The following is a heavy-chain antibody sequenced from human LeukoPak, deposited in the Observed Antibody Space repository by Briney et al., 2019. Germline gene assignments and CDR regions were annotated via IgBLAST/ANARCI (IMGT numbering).Heavy chain of an antibody. J-gene: IGHJ3*02. V-gene: IGHV4-59*02. Sequence: PSETLSLTCTVSGGSVSSYYWSWIRRPPGRGLEWIAYLSHSGSSDSNPSLTSRVTTLVDTSKNQFSLKLTSVTAADTAVYYCARARYANAWYAFDIWGHGTMVTVSS. CDR3: ARARYANAWYAFDI. CDR1: GGSVSSYY. CDR2: LSHSGSS. D-gene: IGHD2-2*01.